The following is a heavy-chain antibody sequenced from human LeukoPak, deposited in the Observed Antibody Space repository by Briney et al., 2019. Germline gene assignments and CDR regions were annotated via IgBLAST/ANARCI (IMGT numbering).Heavy chain of an antibody. CDR2: ISYDGSNK. V-gene: IGHV3-30-3*01. D-gene: IGHD6-19*01. J-gene: IGHJ4*02. CDR1: GFTFSSSA. CDR3: ARATVHYGSDLYHFDY. Sequence: PGGSLRLSCAASGFTFSSSAMSWVRQPPGKGLEWVAVISYDGSNKYYADSVKGRFTISRDNSKNTVELQMTSLRAEDTAVYYCARATVHYGSDLYHFDYWGQGSLVTVSS.